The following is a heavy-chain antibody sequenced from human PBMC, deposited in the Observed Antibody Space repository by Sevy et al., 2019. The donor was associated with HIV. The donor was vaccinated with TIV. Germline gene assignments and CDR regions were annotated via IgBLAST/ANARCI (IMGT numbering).Heavy chain of an antibody. V-gene: IGHV3-7*03. CDR2: INEDGSTK. Sequence: GGSLRLSCAASGFSFSSSWMTWVRQAPGQGLEWLANINEDGSTKNYMYTVRGRFTISGDNAKNSLYLQMNNLRADDTAIYYCARDRAYNRFDYWGQGTLVTVSS. CDR3: ARDRAYNRFDY. CDR1: GFSFSSSW. J-gene: IGHJ4*02. D-gene: IGHD1-1*01.